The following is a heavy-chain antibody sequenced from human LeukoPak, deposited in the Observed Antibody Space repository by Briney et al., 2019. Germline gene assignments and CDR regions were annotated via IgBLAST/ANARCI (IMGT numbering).Heavy chain of an antibody. Sequence: SETLSLTCTVSGGSISSYYWSWIRQPPGKGLEWIGYIYYSGSTNYNPSLKSRVTISVDTSKNQFSLKLSSVTAADTAVYYCARDYCSGGSCYFNNWFDPWGQGTLVTVSS. CDR2: IYYSGST. CDR3: ARDYCSGGSCYFNNWFDP. CDR1: GGSISSYY. D-gene: IGHD2-15*01. V-gene: IGHV4-59*01. J-gene: IGHJ5*02.